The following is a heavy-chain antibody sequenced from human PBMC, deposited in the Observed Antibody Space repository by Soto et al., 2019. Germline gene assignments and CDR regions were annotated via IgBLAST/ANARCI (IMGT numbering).Heavy chain of an antibody. CDR3: ARDPLGFRYYDFWSGYSYDAFDI. CDR2: INAGNGNT. CDR1: GYTFTSYA. Sequence: ASVKVSCKASGYTFTSYAMHWVRQAPGQRLEWMGWINAGNGNTKYSQKFQGRVTITRDTSASTAYMELSSLRSEDKAVYYCARDPLGFRYYDFWSGYSYDAFDIWGQGTMVTVSS. D-gene: IGHD3-3*01. J-gene: IGHJ3*02. V-gene: IGHV1-3*01.